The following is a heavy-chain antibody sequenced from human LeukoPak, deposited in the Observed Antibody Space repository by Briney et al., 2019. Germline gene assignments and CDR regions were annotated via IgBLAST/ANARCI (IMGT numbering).Heavy chain of an antibody. CDR2: ISSSGSTI. Sequence: GGSLRLSCAASGFTFSSYEMNWVRQAPGKGLEWVSCISSSGSTIYYADAVKGRFTISRDNAKNSLYLQMNSLRAADTAVYYCAREPMVRGKNGMDVWGKGTTVTVSS. J-gene: IGHJ6*04. CDR1: GFTFSSYE. CDR3: AREPMVRGKNGMDV. V-gene: IGHV3-48*03. D-gene: IGHD3-10*01.